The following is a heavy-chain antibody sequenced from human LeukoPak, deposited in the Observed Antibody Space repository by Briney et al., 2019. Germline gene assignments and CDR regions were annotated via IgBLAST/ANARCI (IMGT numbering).Heavy chain of an antibody. CDR2: IYTSGST. J-gene: IGHJ3*02. V-gene: IGHV4-4*07. D-gene: IGHD6-19*01. CDR1: GGSISSYY. CDR3: ARGTGAVAGHPDAFDI. Sequence: PSETLSLTCTVSGGSISSYYWSWIRQPAGKGLEWIGRIYTSGSTNYNPSLKSRVTMSVDTSKNQFSLKLSSVTAADTAVYYCARGTGAVAGHPDAFDIWGQGTMVTVSS.